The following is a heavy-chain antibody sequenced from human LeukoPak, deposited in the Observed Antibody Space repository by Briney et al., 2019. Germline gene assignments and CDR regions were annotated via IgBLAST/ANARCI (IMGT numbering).Heavy chain of an antibody. Sequence: SCKASGYTFTSYGISWVRQPPGKGLEWIGYIYYSGSTNYNPSLKSRVTISVDTSKNQFSLKLSSVTAADTAVYYCARVRAVPAAIAFDIWGQGTMVTVSS. J-gene: IGHJ3*02. CDR2: IYYSGST. D-gene: IGHD2-2*02. CDR3: ARVRAVPAAIAFDI. CDR1: GYTFTSYG. V-gene: IGHV4-59*01.